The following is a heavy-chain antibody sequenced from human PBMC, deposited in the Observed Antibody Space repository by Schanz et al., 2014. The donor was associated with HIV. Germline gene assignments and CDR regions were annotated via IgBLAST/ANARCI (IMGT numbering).Heavy chain of an antibody. CDR1: GGTFSIYA. CDR3: ASQYSNYDSSRRYHWYFDL. Sequence: HVQLVQSGAEVKKPGSSVKVSCKASGGTFSIYAISWVRQAPGQGLEWMGGIIPIFGTANYAQKFQGRVTIIADESTSTAYMELSSLRSADTAVYYCASQYSNYDSSRRYHWYFDLWGRGTLVTVSS. V-gene: IGHV1-69*01. CDR2: IIPIFGTA. D-gene: IGHD4-4*01. J-gene: IGHJ2*01.